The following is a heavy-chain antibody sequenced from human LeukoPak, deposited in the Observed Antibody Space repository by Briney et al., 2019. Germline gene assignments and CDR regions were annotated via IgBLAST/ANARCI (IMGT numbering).Heavy chain of an antibody. D-gene: IGHD2-2*01. CDR2: IYYSGST. Sequence: SETLSLTCTVSGASISSYYWGWIRQSPGKGLEWIGYIYYSGSTKYNPSLKSRVTISVDTSKKWFSLQLSSVTAADTAVYYCAGVVVPALGPDCMDVWGKGTTVTVSS. CDR1: GASISSYY. J-gene: IGHJ6*04. CDR3: AGVVVPALGPDCMDV. V-gene: IGHV4-59*01.